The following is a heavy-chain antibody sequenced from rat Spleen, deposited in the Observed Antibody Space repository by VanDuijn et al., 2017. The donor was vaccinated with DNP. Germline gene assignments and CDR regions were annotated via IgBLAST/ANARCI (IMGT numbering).Heavy chain of an antibody. CDR2: MNSAGST. Sequence: VQLQESGPGLVKPSQSLSLTCSVTGYSIISSYRWHWIRKFPGNKLEWLGYMNSAGSTNYSPSLKSRISITREPSKNQFFLQVNSITTEDTATYYCARHYSGEGANWFAYWGQGTLVTVSS. D-gene: IGHD1-1*01. J-gene: IGHJ3*01. CDR3: ARHYSGEGANWFAY. V-gene: IGHV3-3*01. CDR1: GYSIISSYR.